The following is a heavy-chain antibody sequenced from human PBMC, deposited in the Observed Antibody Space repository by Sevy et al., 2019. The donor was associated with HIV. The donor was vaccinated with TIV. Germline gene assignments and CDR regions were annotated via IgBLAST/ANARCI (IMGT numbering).Heavy chain of an antibody. Sequence: ASVKVSCKASGYTFTSYAMNWVRQAPGQGLEWMGWINTNTGNPTYAQGFTGRFVFSLETSVSTAYLQISSLKAEDTAVYYCAREGATYYYGSGSYYNGPRFDPWVQGTLVTVSS. CDR1: GYTFTSYA. CDR2: INTNTGNP. CDR3: AREGATYYYGSGSYYNGPRFDP. V-gene: IGHV7-4-1*02. J-gene: IGHJ5*02. D-gene: IGHD3-10*01.